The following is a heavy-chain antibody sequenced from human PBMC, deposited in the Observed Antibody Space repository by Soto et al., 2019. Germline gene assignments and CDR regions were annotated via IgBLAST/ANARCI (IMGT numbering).Heavy chain of an antibody. V-gene: IGHV4-39*01. Sequence: SETLSLTCTVSGGSISSSSYYWGWIRQPPGKGLEWIGSIYYSGSTYYNLSLKSRVTISVDTSKNQFSLKLSSVTAADTAVYYCARRNIAVAGYYYYYYMDVWGKGTTVTVSS. CDR1: GGSISSSSYY. CDR2: IYYSGST. CDR3: ARRNIAVAGYYYYYYMDV. J-gene: IGHJ6*03. D-gene: IGHD6-19*01.